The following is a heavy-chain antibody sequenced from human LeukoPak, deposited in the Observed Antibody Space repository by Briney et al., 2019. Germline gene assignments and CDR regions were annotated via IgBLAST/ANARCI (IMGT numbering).Heavy chain of an antibody. D-gene: IGHD6-13*01. V-gene: IGHV1-18*04. CDR3: ARDRGLISGIAGP. Sequence: ASVKVSCKAPGYTFTSYGISWVRQAPGQGLEWMGWISAYNGNTNYAQKLQGRVTMTTDTSTSTACMELRSLRSDDTAVYYCARDRGLISGIAGPWGQGTLVTVSS. J-gene: IGHJ4*02. CDR1: GYTFTSYG. CDR2: ISAYNGNT.